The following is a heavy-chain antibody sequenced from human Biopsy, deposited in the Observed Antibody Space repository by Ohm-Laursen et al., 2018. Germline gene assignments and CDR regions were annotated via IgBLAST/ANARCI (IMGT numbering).Heavy chain of an antibody. Sequence: GTLSLTCAVFGFSISGYHWSWIRKSPGKGLEWLAYISYTGGITSNPSLNGRATMSLDTSKNQFSLRLIYVTAADTAVYYCARMPHFDYWGQGILVTVSS. J-gene: IGHJ4*02. D-gene: IGHD2-2*01. CDR2: ISYTGGI. CDR1: GFSISGYH. CDR3: ARMPHFDY. V-gene: IGHV4-59*01.